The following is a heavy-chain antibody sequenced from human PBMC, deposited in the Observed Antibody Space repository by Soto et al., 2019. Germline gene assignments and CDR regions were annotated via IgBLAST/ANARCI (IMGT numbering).Heavy chain of an antibody. CDR2: IYYSGST. V-gene: IGHV4-31*03. J-gene: IGHJ6*02. D-gene: IGHD3-3*01. CDR1: GGSISSGGYY. Sequence: PSETLSLTCTVSGGSISSGGYYWSWIRQHPGKGLEWIGCIYYSGSTYYNPSLKSRVTISVDTSKNQFSLKLSSVTAADTAVYYCARDLRITYYDFWSGETEYYYGMDVWGQGTTVTVSS. CDR3: ARDLRITYYDFWSGETEYYYGMDV.